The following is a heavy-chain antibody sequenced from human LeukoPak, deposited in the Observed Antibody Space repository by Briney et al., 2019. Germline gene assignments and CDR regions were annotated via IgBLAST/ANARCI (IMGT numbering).Heavy chain of an antibody. CDR3: ARDRGTVVTHPIDY. CDR2: TKINSGGR. V-gene: IGHV1-2*02. J-gene: IGHJ4*02. Sequence: ASVKVSFTASGYTFTCYNMHWVRQAPGQGKERKGWTKINSGGRNYAQKFQGTVTITRDTSISTAYMELSRLRSDDAAVYYCARDRGTVVTHPIDYWGQGTLFTVSS. CDR1: GYTFTCYN. D-gene: IGHD4-23*01.